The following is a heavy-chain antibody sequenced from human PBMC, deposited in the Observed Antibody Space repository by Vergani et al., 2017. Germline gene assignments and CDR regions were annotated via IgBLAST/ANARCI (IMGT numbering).Heavy chain of an antibody. Sequence: EVQLLESGGDLVQPGGSLRLSCTASGFIFSTYAMSWVRPAPGKGLEWVSGISASGAPTYYADSGKGRVTISRDNSKNTLSLQMNSLRVEDTAVYYCARAYGRYDWFDYWGQRTLVTVSS. CDR1: GFIFSTYA. CDR2: ISASGAPT. J-gene: IGHJ4*01. CDR3: ARAYGRYDWFDY. V-gene: IGHV3-23*01. D-gene: IGHD1-20*01.